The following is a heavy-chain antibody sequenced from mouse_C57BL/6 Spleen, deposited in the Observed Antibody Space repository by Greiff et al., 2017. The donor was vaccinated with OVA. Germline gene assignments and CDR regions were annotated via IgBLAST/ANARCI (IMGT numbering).Heavy chain of an antibody. CDR3: TTHRAGTFAY. CDR2: IDPENGAT. J-gene: IGHJ3*01. Sequence: VQLQQSGAELVRPGASVKLSCTASGFNIKDDYMHWVKQRPEQGLEWIGWIDPENGATEYASKFQGKATITADTSSNTAYLQLSSLTSEDTAVYYCTTHRAGTFAYWGQGTLVTVSA. V-gene: IGHV14-4*01. CDR1: GFNIKDDY. D-gene: IGHD4-1*01.